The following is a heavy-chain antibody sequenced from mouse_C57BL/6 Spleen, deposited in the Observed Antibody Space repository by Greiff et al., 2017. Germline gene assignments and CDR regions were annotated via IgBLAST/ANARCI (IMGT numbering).Heavy chain of an antibody. V-gene: IGHV5-12*01. Sequence: EVKVVESGGGLVQPGGSLKLSCAASGFTFSDYYMYWVRQTPEKRLEWVAYISNGGGSTYYPDTVKGRFTISRDNAKNTLYLQMSRLKSEDTAMYYCARRYDGYYFFDYWGQGTTLTVSS. D-gene: IGHD2-3*01. CDR2: ISNGGGST. CDR1: GFTFSDYY. CDR3: ARRYDGYYFFDY. J-gene: IGHJ2*01.